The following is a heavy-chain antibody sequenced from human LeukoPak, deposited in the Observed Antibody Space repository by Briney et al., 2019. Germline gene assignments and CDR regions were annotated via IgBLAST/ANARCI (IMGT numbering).Heavy chain of an antibody. CDR2: ISAYNGVT. Sequence: ASVKVSCKASGYTFTSYAVSWVRQAPGQGLEWMGWISAYNGVTNYAQKFQGRVTMTTDTSTTTGYMELRSLRSDDTAVYYCARDQLRYYGSGSYYSDMDVWGQGTTVTVPS. J-gene: IGHJ6*02. CDR3: ARDQLRYYGSGSYYSDMDV. CDR1: GYTFTSYA. V-gene: IGHV1-18*01. D-gene: IGHD3-10*01.